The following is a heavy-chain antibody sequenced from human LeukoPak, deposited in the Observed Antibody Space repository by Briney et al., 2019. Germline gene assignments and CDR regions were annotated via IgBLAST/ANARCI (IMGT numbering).Heavy chain of an antibody. CDR3: ARGGDSKFTEIDY. J-gene: IGHJ4*02. V-gene: IGHV1-69*13. D-gene: IGHD4-17*01. Sequence: ASVKVSCKASGYTFSSQAISWVRQVPGQGLEWMGGIIPMFGTANYAQKFQGRVTITADESTSTAYMELSSLKSEDTAVYYCARGGDSKFTEIDYWGQGTLVTVSS. CDR2: IIPMFGTA. CDR1: GYTFSSQA.